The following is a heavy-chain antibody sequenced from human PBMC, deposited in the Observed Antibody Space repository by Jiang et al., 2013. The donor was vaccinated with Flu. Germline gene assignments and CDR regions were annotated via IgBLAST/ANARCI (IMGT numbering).Heavy chain of an antibody. Sequence: VKGRFTISRDNAKHSLYLQMNSLRVEDTAIYYCARWGNTGGAWTPLDCWGQGTLVTVSS. V-gene: IGHV3-21*01. D-gene: IGHD7-27*01. CDR3: ARWGNTGGAWTPLDC. J-gene: IGHJ4*02.